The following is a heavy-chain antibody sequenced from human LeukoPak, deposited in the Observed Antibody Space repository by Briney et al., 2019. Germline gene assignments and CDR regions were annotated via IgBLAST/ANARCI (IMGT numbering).Heavy chain of an antibody. CDR1: GFMFSSYW. CDR3: ARVFRPSLTVFIIRGAFDI. CDR2: ISADESDV. D-gene: IGHD3-3*01. J-gene: IGHJ3*02. Sequence: GGSLRLSCVASGFMFSSYWMHWVRQVPGKGPVWVSRISADESDVRYADSVKGRFTISRDNDKNSLYLQMNSLRVEDTAVYYCARVFRPSLTVFIIRGAFDIWGQGTMVTVSS. V-gene: IGHV3-74*01.